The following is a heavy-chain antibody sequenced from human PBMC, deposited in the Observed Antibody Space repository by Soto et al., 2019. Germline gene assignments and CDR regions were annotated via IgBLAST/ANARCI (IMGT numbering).Heavy chain of an antibody. J-gene: IGHJ5*02. Sequence: QITLKESGPTLVKPTQTLTLTCTFSGFALSTSGVGVGWIRQPPGKALGWLALIYWDDDNRYSPALKSRLTTTKETIKDQMVLTMTDMDPVDTATYYCAHSRTGIPNLDNWFDPWVQGTL. CDR1: GFALSTSGVG. CDR3: AHSRTGIPNLDNWFDP. D-gene: IGHD2-21*01. V-gene: IGHV2-5*02. CDR2: IYWDDDN.